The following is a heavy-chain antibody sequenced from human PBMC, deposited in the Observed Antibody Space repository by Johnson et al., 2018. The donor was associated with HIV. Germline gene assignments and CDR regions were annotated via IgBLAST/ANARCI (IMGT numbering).Heavy chain of an antibody. Sequence: VQLVESGGGVVQPGRSLRLSCAASGFTFNNFAMHWVRQAPGKGLEWVALISYDGSNKYYADSVKGRFTISRDNSKHTLYLQMNKLRAEDTAVYYCARSVHDYSDYLRGTDACDIWGQGTLVIVSS. D-gene: IGHD4-11*01. CDR2: ISYDGSNK. V-gene: IGHV3-30*04. J-gene: IGHJ3*02. CDR1: GFTFNNFA. CDR3: ARSVHDYSDYLRGTDACDI.